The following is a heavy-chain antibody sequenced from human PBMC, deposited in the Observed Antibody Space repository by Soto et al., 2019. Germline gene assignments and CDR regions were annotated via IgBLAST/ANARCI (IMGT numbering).Heavy chain of an antibody. J-gene: IGHJ4*02. CDR1: GGTFSSYA. Sequence: QVQLVQSGAEVKKPGSSVKVSCKASGGTFSSYAISWVRQAPGQGLEWMGGIIPIFGTANYAQKFQGRVTITADXXTXTXSMELSSLGSEDTAVYYCAREGGLRLGELSSLPYDYWGQGTLVTVSS. D-gene: IGHD3-16*02. V-gene: IGHV1-69*12. CDR2: IIPIFGTA. CDR3: AREGGLRLGELSSLPYDY.